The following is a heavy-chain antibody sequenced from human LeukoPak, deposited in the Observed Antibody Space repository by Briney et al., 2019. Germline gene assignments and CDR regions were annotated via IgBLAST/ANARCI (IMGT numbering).Heavy chain of an antibody. CDR1: GFTFGDYA. Sequence: GGSLRLSCTASGFTFGDYAMSWIRQAPGKGLEWVGFIRSKTYGETADYAASVKGRFTISRDDSKAIAYLQMNSLKTEDAAVYHCTRDRGAYNLYDYWGQGTLVTVSS. CDR2: IRSKTYGETA. V-gene: IGHV3-49*03. CDR3: TRDRGAYNLYDY. J-gene: IGHJ4*02. D-gene: IGHD1-1*01.